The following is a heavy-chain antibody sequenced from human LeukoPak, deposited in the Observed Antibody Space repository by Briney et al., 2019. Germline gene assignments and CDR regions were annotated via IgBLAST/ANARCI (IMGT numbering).Heavy chain of an antibody. Sequence: GGTLRLSCAASGFEFNVYGMNWVRQAPGKGLEWVSSISGRGDTTSYADSVKGRFIISRDISKNTLYLQMNSLRADDTAVYYCAKDDSALWFGELSHYFNWWGQGTLVTVSS. J-gene: IGHJ4*02. CDR3: AKDDSALWFGELSHYFNW. CDR1: GFEFNVYG. D-gene: IGHD3-10*01. V-gene: IGHV3-23*01. CDR2: ISGRGDTT.